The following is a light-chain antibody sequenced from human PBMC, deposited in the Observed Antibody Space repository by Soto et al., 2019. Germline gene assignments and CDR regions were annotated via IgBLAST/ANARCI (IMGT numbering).Light chain of an antibody. CDR1: QSISGW. Sequence: DVRMTQSPSTLSASVGDRVTITCRASQSISGWLAWFQQKPGRAPKLLIYKASNLESGVPSRFSGSGSGTEFTLTINSLQPDDFATYYCQQYNSYWTFGQGTRVEI. J-gene: IGKJ1*01. CDR2: KAS. V-gene: IGKV1-5*03. CDR3: QQYNSYWT.